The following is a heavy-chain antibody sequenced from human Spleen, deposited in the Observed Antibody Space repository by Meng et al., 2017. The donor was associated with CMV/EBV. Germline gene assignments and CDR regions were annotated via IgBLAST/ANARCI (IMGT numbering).Heavy chain of an antibody. J-gene: IGHJ6*02. V-gene: IGHV4-34*01. D-gene: IGHD6-6*01. Sequence: ESLKISCTASGFTFGDYAMSWVRQAPGKGLEWIGEINHSGSTNYNPSLKSRVTISVDTSKNQFSLKLSSVTAADTAVYYCARGPMQTARLYYYYYGMDVWGQGTTVTVSS. CDR2: INHSGST. CDR3: ARGPMQTARLYYYYYGMDV. CDR1: GFTFGDYA.